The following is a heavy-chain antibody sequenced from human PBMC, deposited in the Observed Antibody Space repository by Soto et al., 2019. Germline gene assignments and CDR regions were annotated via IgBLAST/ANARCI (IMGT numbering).Heavy chain of an antibody. CDR3: ARVRGRYLDWSDGVDP. V-gene: IGHV1-18*01. Sequence: ASVKVSCKASGYTFTSYGIIWVRQAPGQGLEWMGWISAYNGNTNYAQKLQGRVTMTTDTSTRTAYMDLRSLRSADKAVHYPARVRGRYLDWSDGVDPWGQAILVNVS. J-gene: IGHJ5*02. CDR2: ISAYNGNT. CDR1: GYTFTSYG. D-gene: IGHD3-9*01.